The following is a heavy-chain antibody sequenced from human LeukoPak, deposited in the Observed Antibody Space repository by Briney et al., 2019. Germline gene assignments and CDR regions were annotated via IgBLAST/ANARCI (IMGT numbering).Heavy chain of an antibody. CDR2: IIPIFGTG. CDR1: GGTFSSYA. Sequence: SVKVSCKASGGTFSSYAISWVRQAPGQGLEWMGGIIPIFGTGNNAQKFQGRVTITTDESTSTVYMELSSLRSEDTAVYYCARDRSFSSPDAFDIWGQGTMVTVSS. D-gene: IGHD6-6*01. J-gene: IGHJ3*02. V-gene: IGHV1-69*05. CDR3: ARDRSFSSPDAFDI.